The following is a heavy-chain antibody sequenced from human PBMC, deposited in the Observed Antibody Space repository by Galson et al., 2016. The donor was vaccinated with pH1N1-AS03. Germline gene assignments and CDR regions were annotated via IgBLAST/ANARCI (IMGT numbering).Heavy chain of an antibody. J-gene: IGHJ5*02. CDR2: VNCDGSRT. D-gene: IGHD1-26*01. Sequence: SLRLSCAASGFTFIDYNMHWVRQFPGKGLEWVSLVNCDGSRTHYSDSVRGRFTISRDNTRNNLSLQMNDVRPEDTALYYCAKQGSVGASRSQDYFDPWVQGALVTVSS. CDR3: AKQGSVGASRSQDYFDP. V-gene: IGHV3-43*01. CDR1: GFTFIDYN.